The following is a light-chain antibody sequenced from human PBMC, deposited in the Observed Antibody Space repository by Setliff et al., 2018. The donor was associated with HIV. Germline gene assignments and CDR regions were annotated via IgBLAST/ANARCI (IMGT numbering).Light chain of an antibody. CDR2: EVR. CDR3: SSYAITNTLP. V-gene: IGLV2-14*01. J-gene: IGLJ1*01. Sequence: QSALTQPASVSGSPGQSITISCTGTSSDVGGYSYVSWYQQHPGKAPKLIIYEVRNRPSGVSNRFSGSKFGNTASLTISGLQAEDEADYYCSSYAITNTLPFGTGTKVTV. CDR1: SSDVGGYSY.